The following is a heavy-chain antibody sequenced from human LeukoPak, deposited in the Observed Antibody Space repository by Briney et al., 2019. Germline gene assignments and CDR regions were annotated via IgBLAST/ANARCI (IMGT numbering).Heavy chain of an antibody. CDR3: AREFGVETSCAFDI. CDR1: GYSISSGYY. CDR2: TYHSGST. V-gene: IGHV4-38-2*02. D-gene: IGHD1-1*01. J-gene: IGHJ3*02. Sequence: SETLSLTCAVSGYSISSGYYWGWIRQPPGKGLEWIGSTYHSGSTYYNPSHKSRVTITVDTYKTQFSLKLSSVTAADTAVYYCAREFGVETSCAFDIWGQGTMVTVSS.